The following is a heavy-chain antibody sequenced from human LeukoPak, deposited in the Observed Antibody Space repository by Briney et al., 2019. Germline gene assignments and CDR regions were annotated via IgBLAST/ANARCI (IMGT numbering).Heavy chain of an antibody. CDR2: ISVSGDT. J-gene: IGHJ4*02. D-gene: IGHD3-22*01. V-gene: IGHV3-23*01. CDR1: EFIFINYA. CDR3: ATPLDYYDTSDSHQGGD. Sequence: SGGSLRLSCTASEFIFINYAMAWVRLAPGKGLEWVSCISVSGDTYYPDSVKGRFTISRDNAKNSLYLQMNSLRAEDTAVYYCATPLDYYDTSDSHQGGDWGQGTLVTVSS.